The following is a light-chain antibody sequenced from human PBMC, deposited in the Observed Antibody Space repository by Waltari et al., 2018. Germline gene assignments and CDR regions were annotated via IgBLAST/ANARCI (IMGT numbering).Light chain of an antibody. CDR3: QQRGNWPIT. Sequence: EIVLTQSPATLSLSPGERATLSCRASQSISSYFAWYQQKPGQAPKVIIYDASKRATGIPARFSGSGSGTDFTLTISSLEPEDYAVYYCQQRGNWPITFGPGTKVDIK. J-gene: IGKJ3*01. V-gene: IGKV3-11*01. CDR2: DAS. CDR1: QSISSY.